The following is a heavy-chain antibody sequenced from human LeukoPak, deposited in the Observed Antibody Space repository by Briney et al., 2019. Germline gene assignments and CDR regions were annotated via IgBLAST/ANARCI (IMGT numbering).Heavy chain of an antibody. CDR2: IIPIFGTA. D-gene: IGHD3-22*01. CDR1: GGTFSSYA. Sequence: EASVKVSCKASGGTFSSYAISWVRQAPGQGLEWMGGIIPIFGTANYAQKFQGRVTITADESTSTAYMELSSLRSEDTAVYYCASDYYDSSGYYRGLDYWGQGTLVTVSS. J-gene: IGHJ4*02. V-gene: IGHV1-69*13. CDR3: ASDYYDSSGYYRGLDY.